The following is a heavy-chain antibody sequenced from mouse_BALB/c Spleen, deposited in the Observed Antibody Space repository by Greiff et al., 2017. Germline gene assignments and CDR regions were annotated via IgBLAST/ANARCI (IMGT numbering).Heavy chain of an antibody. CDR3: ARAYYRTSAWFAY. CDR2: IWSGGST. Sequence: QVQLQQSGPGLVQPSQSLSITCTVSGFSLTSYGVHWVRQSPGKGLEWLGVIWSGGSTDYNAAFISRLSISKDNSKSQVFFTMNSLQADDTAIYYCARAYYRTSAWFAYWGQGTLVTVSA. CDR1: GFSLTSYG. J-gene: IGHJ3*01. V-gene: IGHV2-4-1*01. D-gene: IGHD2-14*01.